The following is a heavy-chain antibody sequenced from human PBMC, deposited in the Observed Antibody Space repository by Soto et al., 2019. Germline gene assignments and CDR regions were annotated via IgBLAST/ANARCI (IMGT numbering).Heavy chain of an antibody. V-gene: IGHV1-3*01. D-gene: IGHD3-22*01. CDR3: ARGERYYYDSSGYFGFDY. CDR2: INAGNGHT. CDR1: GYTFTNSA. J-gene: IGHJ4*02. Sequence: ASVKVSCKASGYTFTNSAIHWVRQAPGQRLEWMGWINAGNGHTKYSQKFQARVTITRDTSASTAYMELSSLRSEDTAVYYCARGERYYYDSSGYFGFDYWGQGTLVTVSS.